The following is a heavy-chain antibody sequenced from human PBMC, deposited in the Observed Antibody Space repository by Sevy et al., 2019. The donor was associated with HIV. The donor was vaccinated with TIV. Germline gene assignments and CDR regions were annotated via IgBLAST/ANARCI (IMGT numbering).Heavy chain of an antibody. V-gene: IGHV1-69*13. CDR1: GGTFSSYA. CDR3: ARDGHTVTTVYAFDI. Sequence: ASVKVSCKASGGTFSSYAISWVRQAPGQGLEWMGGIIPIFGTANHAQKFQGRVTITADESTSTAYMELSSLRSEDTAVYYCARDGHTVTTVYAFDIWGQGTMVTVSS. D-gene: IGHD4-4*01. J-gene: IGHJ3*02. CDR2: IIPIFGTA.